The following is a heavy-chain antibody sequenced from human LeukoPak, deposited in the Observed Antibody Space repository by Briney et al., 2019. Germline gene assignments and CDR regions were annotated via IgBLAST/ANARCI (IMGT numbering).Heavy chain of an antibody. J-gene: IGHJ5*02. Sequence: ETGGSLRLSCAASGFTFSGSAMHWVRQASGKGLEWVAFISYDGVNKQYADSVKGRFTISRDNSKSTLYMQINSLRPEDTAVYYCVKDPRYCSSTHCSGAWGQGTLVTVSS. CDR3: VKDPRYCSSTHCSGA. V-gene: IGHV3-30*04. CDR2: ISYDGVNK. D-gene: IGHD2-2*01. CDR1: GFTFSGSA.